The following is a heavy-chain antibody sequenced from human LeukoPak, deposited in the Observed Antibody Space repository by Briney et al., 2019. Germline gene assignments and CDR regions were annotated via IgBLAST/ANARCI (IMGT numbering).Heavy chain of an antibody. Sequence: SETLSLTCTVSGGSISSYYWSWIRQPPGKGLEGIGYIYYSGSTNYNPSLKSRVTISVDTSKNQFSLKLSSVTAADTAVYYCARGYYDFWSGYYPQNWFDPWGQGTLVTVSS. CDR3: ARGYYDFWSGYYPQNWFDP. CDR1: GGSISSYY. J-gene: IGHJ5*02. D-gene: IGHD3-3*01. CDR2: IYYSGST. V-gene: IGHV4-59*12.